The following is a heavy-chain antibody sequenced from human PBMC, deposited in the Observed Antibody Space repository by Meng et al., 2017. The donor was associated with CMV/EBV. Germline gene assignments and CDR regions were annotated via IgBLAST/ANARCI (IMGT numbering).Heavy chain of an antibody. V-gene: IGHV1-8*01. J-gene: IGHJ5*02. Sequence: DINWVRQATGQGLEWMGRMNPNRGTAGYAQTCKGRANMTRNTSISTAYMELSSLRSEDTAVYYCARGAVLVVPAAGPRRYNWFDPWGQGTLVPVSS. CDR2: MNPNRGTA. CDR1: D. CDR3: ARGAVLVVPAAGPRRYNWFDP. D-gene: IGHD2-2*01.